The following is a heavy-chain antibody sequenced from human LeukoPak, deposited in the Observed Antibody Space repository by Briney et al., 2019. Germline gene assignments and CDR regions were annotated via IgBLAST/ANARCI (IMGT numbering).Heavy chain of an antibody. CDR3: ARDQDYYDSSGYGPARWIGAFDI. D-gene: IGHD3-22*01. CDR2: ISYDGSNK. CDR1: GFTFSSYA. Sequence: GGSLTLSCAASGFTFSSYAMHWVRQAPGKGLEWVAFISYDGSNKYYADSVKGRSTISRDNSKNTLYLQMNSLRAEDTAVYYCARDQDYYDSSGYGPARWIGAFDIWGQGTMVTVSS. J-gene: IGHJ3*02. V-gene: IGHV3-30-3*01.